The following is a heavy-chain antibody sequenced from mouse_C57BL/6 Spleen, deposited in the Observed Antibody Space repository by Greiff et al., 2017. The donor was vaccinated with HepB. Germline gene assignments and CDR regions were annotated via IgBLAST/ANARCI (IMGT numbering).Heavy chain of an antibody. Sequence: EVHLVESGGGLVKPGGSLKLSCAASGFTFSDYGMHWVRQAPEKGLEWVAYISSGSSTIYYADTVKGRITISRDKAKNTLFLQMTSLRSEDTAMHYCARLLLRGAMDDWGQGTSVTVSS. CDR3: ARLLLRGAMDD. CDR1: GFTFSDYG. D-gene: IGHD1-1*01. J-gene: IGHJ4*01. V-gene: IGHV5-17*01. CDR2: ISSGSSTI.